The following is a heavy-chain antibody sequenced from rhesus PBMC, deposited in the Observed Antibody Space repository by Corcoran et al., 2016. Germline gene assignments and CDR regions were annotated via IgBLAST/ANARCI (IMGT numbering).Heavy chain of an antibody. J-gene: IGHJ4*01. Sequence: QVQLQESGPGLVKPSETLSLICDVSGASISSDYWWSWIRLPPGKGLEWFGNVPGTTCTTYYTPPLKSRVSISKDTSPNQFSLRLRSVTAAYTAVYYCARHPMGYYSGSGHWGQGVLVTVSS. CDR1: GASISSDYW. V-gene: IGHV4-65*02. CDR3: ARHPMGYYSGSGH. CDR2: VPGTTCTT. D-gene: IGHD3-16*01.